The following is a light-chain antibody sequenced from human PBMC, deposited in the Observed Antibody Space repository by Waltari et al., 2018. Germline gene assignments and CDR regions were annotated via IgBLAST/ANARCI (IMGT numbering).Light chain of an antibody. CDR3: QQLNSYQWT. CDR1: PGISNY. V-gene: IGKV1-9*01. Sequence: IQLPQSPSSLSASVGDRVTITCRASPGISNYLAWYQQKPGKAPKLLIYAASTLQSGVPSRFSGSGSGTDFTLTISSLQPEDFATYYCQQLNSYQWTFGQGTKVEIK. CDR2: AAS. J-gene: IGKJ1*01.